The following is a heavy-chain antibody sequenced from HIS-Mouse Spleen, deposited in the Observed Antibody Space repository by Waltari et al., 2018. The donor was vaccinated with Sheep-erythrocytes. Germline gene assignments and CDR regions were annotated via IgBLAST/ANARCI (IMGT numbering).Heavy chain of an antibody. Sequence: EVQLVESGGGLVKPGGSLRLSCAASGFTFSSYSMTWVRQAPGKGLGWVPSISSSSSNIYDADSVKGRFTISRDNAKNSLYLQMNSLRAEDTAVYYCARVASGATFDYWGQGTLVTVSS. V-gene: IGHV3-21*01. CDR2: ISSSSSNI. CDR1: GFTFSSYS. D-gene: IGHD1-26*01. CDR3: ARVASGATFDY. J-gene: IGHJ4*02.